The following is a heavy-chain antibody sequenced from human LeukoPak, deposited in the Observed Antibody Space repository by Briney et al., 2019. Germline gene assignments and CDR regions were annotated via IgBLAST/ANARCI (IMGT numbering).Heavy chain of an antibody. D-gene: IGHD3-22*01. J-gene: IGHJ3*02. CDR3: ARDTTYYESSAYYDSYDI. V-gene: IGHV3-7*01. CDR1: VFSFSMYW. CDR2: IKRNGSER. Sequence: GVSLRLSCEASVFSFSMYWIAWVREAPGKGLEGVANIKRNGSERHCLDSVRGRFTVSRDNAKNSLYLQLNSLRDEDTAVYFCARDTTYYESSAYYDSYDIWGQGTMVTVSS.